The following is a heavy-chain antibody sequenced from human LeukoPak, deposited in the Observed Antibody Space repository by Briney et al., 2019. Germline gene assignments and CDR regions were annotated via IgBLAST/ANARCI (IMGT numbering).Heavy chain of an antibody. V-gene: IGHV4-34*01. D-gene: IGHD3-10*01. CDR2: INHSRST. CDR1: GGSFSGYY. CDR3: ARVTWSTYYYGSGSSHNWFDP. J-gene: IGHJ5*02. Sequence: SSETLSLTCAVYGGSFSGYYWSWIRQPPGKGLEWIGEINHSRSTNYNPSLKSRVTISVDTSKNQFSLKLSSVTAADTAVYYCARVTWSTYYYGSGSSHNWFDPWGQGTLVTVSS.